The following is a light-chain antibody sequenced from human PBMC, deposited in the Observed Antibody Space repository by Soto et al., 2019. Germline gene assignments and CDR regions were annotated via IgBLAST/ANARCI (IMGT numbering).Light chain of an antibody. CDR2: GAS. CDR3: QQYGDSSFA. CDR1: QSISGTY. V-gene: IGKV3-20*01. Sequence: ENVLTQSPATLSLSRGERATLSCRARQSISGTYLAWYQRKPGQAPRLLLYGASSRATGIPDRFSGSGFGTDFTLTISRLEPEDCAVYYCQQYGDSSFAFGPGTKVEIK. J-gene: IGKJ3*01.